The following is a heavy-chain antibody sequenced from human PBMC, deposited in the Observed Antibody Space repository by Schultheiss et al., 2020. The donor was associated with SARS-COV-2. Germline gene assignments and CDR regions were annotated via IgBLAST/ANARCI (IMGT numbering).Heavy chain of an antibody. Sequence: SETLSLTCTVSGGSISSSSYYWDWIRQPPGRGLEWIGSVCHTGNTYYNPSLRSRVTISVDTSKNQFSLKLSSVTAADTAVYYCARPVFGEVAAAGTGAGMDVWGQGTTVTVSS. V-gene: IGHV4-39*07. J-gene: IGHJ6*02. CDR2: VCHTGNT. D-gene: IGHD6-13*01. CDR1: GGSISSSSYY. CDR3: ARPVFGEVAAAGTGAGMDV.